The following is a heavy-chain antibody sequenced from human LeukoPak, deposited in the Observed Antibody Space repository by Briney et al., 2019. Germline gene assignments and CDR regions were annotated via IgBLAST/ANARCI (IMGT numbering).Heavy chain of an antibody. CDR1: GFTFSSYS. D-gene: IGHD4-17*01. V-gene: IGHV3-48*01. CDR3: ARDLLRSSTYAFDI. J-gene: IGHJ3*02. Sequence: GGSLRLSCAASGFTFSSYSMNWVRQAPGKGLEWVSYISSSSSTIYYADSVKGRFTISRDNAKNSLYLQMNSLRAEDTAVYYCARDLLRSSTYAFDIWGQGTMVTVSS. CDR2: ISSSSSTI.